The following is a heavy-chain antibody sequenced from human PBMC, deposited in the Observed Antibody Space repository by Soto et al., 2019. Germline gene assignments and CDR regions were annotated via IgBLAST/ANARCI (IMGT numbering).Heavy chain of an antibody. CDR1: GFTFGDYA. D-gene: IGHD2-15*01. CDR3: TREYCSGGSCYGAFDI. V-gene: IGHV3-49*04. CDR2: IRSKAYGGTT. Sequence: GGSLRLSCTASGFTFGDYAMSWVRQAPGKGLEWVGFIRSKAYGGTTEYAASVKGRFTISRDDSKSIAYLRMNSLKTEDTAVYYCTREYCSGGSCYGAFDIWGQGTMVTVSS. J-gene: IGHJ3*02.